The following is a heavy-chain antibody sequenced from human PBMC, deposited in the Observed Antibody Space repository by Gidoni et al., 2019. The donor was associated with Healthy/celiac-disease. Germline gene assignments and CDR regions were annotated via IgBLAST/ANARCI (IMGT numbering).Heavy chain of an antibody. D-gene: IGHD2-15*01. Sequence: QVQLVESVGGVVQPGRALRLSCAASGFTFSSYARHWVRQALGQGMEWVAVISYDGSNKYYADSVKGRFTISRDNSKNTLYLQMNSLRAEDTAVYYCARDCSGGSCYDAFDIWGQGTMVTVSS. J-gene: IGHJ3*02. CDR1: GFTFSSYA. CDR3: ARDCSGGSCYDAFDI. CDR2: ISYDGSNK. V-gene: IGHV3-30-3*01.